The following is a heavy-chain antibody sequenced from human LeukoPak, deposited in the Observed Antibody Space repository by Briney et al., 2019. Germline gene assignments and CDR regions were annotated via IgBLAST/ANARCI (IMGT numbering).Heavy chain of an antibody. J-gene: IGHJ4*02. CDR1: GFTFDDYT. Sequence: GRSLRLSCAASGFTFDDYTMNWVRQAPGKGLEWVSLISWDGGSTYYADSVKGRFTISRDNSKNSLYLQMNSLRTEDTALYYCAKDRLYGALDYWGQGTLVTVSS. CDR2: ISWDGGST. D-gene: IGHD3-16*01. V-gene: IGHV3-43*01. CDR3: AKDRLYGALDY.